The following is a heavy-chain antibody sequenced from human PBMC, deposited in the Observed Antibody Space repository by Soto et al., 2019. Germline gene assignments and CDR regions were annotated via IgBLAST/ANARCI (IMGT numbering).Heavy chain of an antibody. CDR1: GYTFTSYD. CDR3: AREHSSSWRFDY. CDR2: MNPNSGNT. V-gene: IGHV1-8*01. D-gene: IGHD6-13*01. J-gene: IGHJ4*02. Sequence: AGVKVSCKASGYTFTSYDINWVRQATGQGLEWMGWMNPNSGNTGYAQKFQGRVTMTRNTSISTAYMELSSLRYEDTAVYYCAREHSSSWRFDYWGQGTLVTVSS.